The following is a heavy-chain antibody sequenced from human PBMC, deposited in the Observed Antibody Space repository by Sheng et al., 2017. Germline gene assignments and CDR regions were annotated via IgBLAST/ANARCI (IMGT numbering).Heavy chain of an antibody. CDR1: GFSFSSHG. Sequence: QVQLVESGGGVVQPGRSLRLSCAASGFSFSSHGMHWVRQAPGKGLEWVAVISYDGNNKNHADSVKGRFTISRDNSKNTLYLQMNTLRDEDTAVYYCAKNSLFDGDYLDFWGQGTLVTVSS. J-gene: IGHJ4*02. CDR2: ISYDGNNK. V-gene: IGHV3-30*18. CDR3: AKNSLFDGDYLDF. D-gene: IGHD2-21*01.